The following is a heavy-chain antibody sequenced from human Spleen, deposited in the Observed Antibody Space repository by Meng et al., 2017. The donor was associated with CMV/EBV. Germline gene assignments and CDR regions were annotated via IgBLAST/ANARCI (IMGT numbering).Heavy chain of an antibody. D-gene: IGHD6-13*01. CDR1: TFTFSSYA. V-gene: IGHV3-23*01. J-gene: IGHJ4*02. CDR3: AKAFSASWYREYYDD. Sequence: GGSLRLSCTASTFTFSSYAMSWVRQAPGRGLAWVSAITASGGSTYYADSVKGRFTVSRDNSKNTLYLQMNSLRAEDTAVYYCAKAFSASWYREYYDDWGQGTLVTVSS. CDR2: ITASGGST.